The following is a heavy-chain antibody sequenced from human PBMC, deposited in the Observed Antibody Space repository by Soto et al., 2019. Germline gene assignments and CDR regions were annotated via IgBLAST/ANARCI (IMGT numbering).Heavy chain of an antibody. CDR1: GGTFSSYA. CDR2: IIPIFGTA. V-gene: IGHV1-69*13. Sequence: ASVKVSCKASGGTFSSYAISWVRQAPGQGLEWMGGIIPIFGTANYAQKFQGRVTITADESTSTAYMELSSLRSEDTAVYYCARDYYDSSGYYFYFDYWGQGALVTVSS. CDR3: ARDYYDSSGYYFYFDY. D-gene: IGHD3-22*01. J-gene: IGHJ4*02.